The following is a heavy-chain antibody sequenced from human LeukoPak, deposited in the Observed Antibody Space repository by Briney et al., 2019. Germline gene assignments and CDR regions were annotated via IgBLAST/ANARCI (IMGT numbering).Heavy chain of an antibody. CDR2: IYHSGST. J-gene: IGHJ4*02. CDR3: ATLTTVVTAYYFDY. Sequence: SETLSLTCTVSGGSISSYYWSWIRQPPGKGLEWIGYIYHSGSTDYNPSIKSRVTISVDTYKSQFSLKLTSVTAADTAVYYCATLTTVVTAYYFDYWGQGTLVTVSS. D-gene: IGHD4-23*01. CDR1: GGSISSYY. V-gene: IGHV4-4*09.